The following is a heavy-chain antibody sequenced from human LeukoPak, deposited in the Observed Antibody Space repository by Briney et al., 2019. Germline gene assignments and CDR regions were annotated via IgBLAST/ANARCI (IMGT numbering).Heavy chain of an antibody. CDR3: VGTYSSSPIYYFDY. V-gene: IGHV4-38-2*02. J-gene: IGHJ4*02. D-gene: IGHD6-6*01. CDR1: GYSISSSYF. Sequence: SETLSLTCTVSGYSISSSYFWGWIRQPPGKGLEWIGSFYHSGSTYYNPSLKSRVTISVDTSKNQFSLKLSSVTAADTAVYYCVGTYSSSPIYYFDYWGQGTLVTVSS. CDR2: FYHSGST.